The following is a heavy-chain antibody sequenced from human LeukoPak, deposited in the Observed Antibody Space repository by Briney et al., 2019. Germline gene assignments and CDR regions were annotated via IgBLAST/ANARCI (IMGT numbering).Heavy chain of an antibody. J-gene: IGHJ5*02. V-gene: IGHV1-46*01. CDR1: GYTFTSYY. CDR2: INPSGGST. Sequence: ASVKVSCRASGYTFTSYYMHWVRQAPGQGLEWMGIINPSGGSTSYAQKFQGRVTMTRDMSTSTVYMELSSLRSEDTAVYYCARDGGDSSSELSGFDPWGQGTLVTVSS. CDR3: ARDGGDSSSELSGFDP. D-gene: IGHD6-6*01.